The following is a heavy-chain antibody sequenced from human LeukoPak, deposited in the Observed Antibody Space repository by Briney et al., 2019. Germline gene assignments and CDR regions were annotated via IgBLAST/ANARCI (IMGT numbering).Heavy chain of an antibody. CDR1: GASISGSNYY. V-gene: IGHV4-39*07. D-gene: IGHD1-26*01. J-gene: IGHJ4*02. CDR2: IYSSGST. Sequence: SETLSLTCAVAGASISGSNYYWGWIRQPPGKGLEWIGNIYSSGSTYYNPSLKSRVTISVDTSKNQFSMKLSSVTAADTAVYYCARIRSRKWGFDYWGQGTLVTVSS. CDR3: ARIRSRKWGFDY.